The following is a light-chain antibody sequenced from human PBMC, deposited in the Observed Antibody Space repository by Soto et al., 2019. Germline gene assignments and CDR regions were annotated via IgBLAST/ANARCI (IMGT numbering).Light chain of an antibody. CDR1: SSDVGGYDY. Sequence: QSALTQPASVSGSPGQSITISCAGTSSDVGGYDYVSWYQQFPGKAPKLIIYEVTNRPSGVSNRCSGSKSGNTASLTISGLQAEDEADYYCSSYKNISPYVFGTGTKVTVL. V-gene: IGLV2-14*01. J-gene: IGLJ1*01. CDR3: SSYKNISPYV. CDR2: EVT.